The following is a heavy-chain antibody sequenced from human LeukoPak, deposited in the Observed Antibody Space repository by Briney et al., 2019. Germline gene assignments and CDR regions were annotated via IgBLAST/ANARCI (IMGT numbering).Heavy chain of an antibody. CDR2: ISAYNGNT. CDR3: ARAGSICGGDCPNWFDP. V-gene: IGHV1-18*01. Sequence: ASVKVSCKASGYTFTSYGISWVRQAPGQGLEWMGWISAYNGNTNYAQKLQGRVTMTTDTSTSIAYMELRSLRSDDTAVYYCARAGSICGGDCPNWFDPWGQGTLVTVSS. D-gene: IGHD2-21*02. CDR1: GYTFTSYG. J-gene: IGHJ5*02.